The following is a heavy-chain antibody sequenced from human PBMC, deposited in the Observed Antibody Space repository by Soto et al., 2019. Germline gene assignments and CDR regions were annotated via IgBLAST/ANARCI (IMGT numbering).Heavy chain of an antibody. J-gene: IGHJ4*02. CDR3: AKQDAVVVISNPNFDY. D-gene: IGHD3-22*01. Sequence: QVQLVESGGGVVQPGRSLRLSCAASGFTFSSYGMHWVRQAPGKGLEWVAVISYDGSNKYYADSVKGRFTISRDNSKNPLYLQMNSLRAEDTAVYYCAKQDAVVVISNPNFDYWGQGTLVTVSS. CDR1: GFTFSSYG. CDR2: ISYDGSNK. V-gene: IGHV3-30*18.